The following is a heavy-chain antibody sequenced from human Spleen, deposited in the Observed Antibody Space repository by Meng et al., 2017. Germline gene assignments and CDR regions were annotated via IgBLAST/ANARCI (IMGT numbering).Heavy chain of an antibody. V-gene: IGHV1-18*01. CDR3: VKHSSDWSLDS. Sequence: QVQLVQSGAEGKKPGASVKVSCKTSGYTFTSYGISWVRQAPGQGLEWMGWIHPSGNANYAQKFQGRVTMTTNTSTTTAYMELRSLRSDDSALYYCVKHSSDWSLDSWGQGTLVTVSS. D-gene: IGHD6-19*01. J-gene: IGHJ4*02. CDR1: GYTFTSYG. CDR2: IHPSGNA.